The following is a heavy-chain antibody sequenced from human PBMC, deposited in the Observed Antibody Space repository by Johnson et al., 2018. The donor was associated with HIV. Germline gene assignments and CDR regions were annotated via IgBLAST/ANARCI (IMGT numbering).Heavy chain of an antibody. D-gene: IGHD3-22*01. J-gene: IGHJ3*02. CDR2: IWYDGSNK. V-gene: IGHV3-33*01. CDR3: ATQGLFYAFDI. CDR1: GFTFSSYG. Sequence: VQLVESGGGVVQPGRSLRLSCAASGFTFSSYGMHWVRQAPGKGLEWVAVIWYDGSNKYYADSVKGRFTIPRDNSKNTLYLQMNSLRAEDTAVYYCATQGLFYAFDIWGQGTMVTVSS.